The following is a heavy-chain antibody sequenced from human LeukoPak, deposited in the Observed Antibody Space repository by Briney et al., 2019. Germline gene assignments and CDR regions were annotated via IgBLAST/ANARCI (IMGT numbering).Heavy chain of an antibody. D-gene: IGHD3-22*01. CDR1: GGTFGTYA. CDR2: IVPIFGTT. CDR3: AISYLYSSPSGYINWFDP. V-gene: IGHV1-69*13. Sequence: SVKVSCKASGGTFGTYAIKWVRQAPGQGLEWMGGIVPIFGTTHYAQKFQGRVTITADESTTTASMELSSLGSEDTAIYYCAISYLYSSPSGYINWFDPWGQGTLVTVSS. J-gene: IGHJ5*02.